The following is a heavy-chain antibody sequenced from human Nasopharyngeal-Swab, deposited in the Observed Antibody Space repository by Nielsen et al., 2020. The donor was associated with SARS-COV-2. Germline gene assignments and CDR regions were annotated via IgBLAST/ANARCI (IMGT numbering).Heavy chain of an antibody. D-gene: IGHD2-21*02. CDR2: IYSGGST. CDR3: ARDYCGGDCYGDY. Sequence: GESLKISCAASGFTFSSYWMSWVRQAPGKGLEWVSVIYSGGSTYYADSVKGRFTISRDNSKNTLYLQMNSLRAEDTAVYYCARDYCGGDCYGDYWGQGTLVTVSS. V-gene: IGHV3-66*01. CDR1: GFTFSSYW. J-gene: IGHJ4*02.